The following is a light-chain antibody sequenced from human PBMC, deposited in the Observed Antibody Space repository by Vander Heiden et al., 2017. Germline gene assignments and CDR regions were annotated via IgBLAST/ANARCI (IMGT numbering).Light chain of an antibody. V-gene: IGKV3-11*01. CDR3: QQRSNWPLT. J-gene: IGKJ4*01. CDR2: VAS. CDR1: RSVSSY. Sequence: EIVLTQSPAILSLPPGERATLSCSASRSVSSYLAWYQPKPGQAPRLLIYVASHRATGIPARFSGSGSGTDFTLTISSLEPEDFAVYYCQQRSNWPLTFGGGTKVEIK.